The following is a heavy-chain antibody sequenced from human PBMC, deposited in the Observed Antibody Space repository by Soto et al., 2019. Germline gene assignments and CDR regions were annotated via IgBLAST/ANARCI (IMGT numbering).Heavy chain of an antibody. V-gene: IGHV4-39*01. J-gene: IGHJ4*02. CDR1: GDSISSASYF. CDR3: VSFYGDYVNGVKQRYFDF. D-gene: IGHD4-17*01. Sequence: NPSETLSLTCTVSGDSISSASYFWGWIRQPPGKGLEWIGSVYFVGNSYYNPSLKSRVSISVDASKNQFSLRLSSMTAADTGVYYCVSFYGDYVNGVKQRYFDFWGQGTLVKVSS. CDR2: VYFVGNS.